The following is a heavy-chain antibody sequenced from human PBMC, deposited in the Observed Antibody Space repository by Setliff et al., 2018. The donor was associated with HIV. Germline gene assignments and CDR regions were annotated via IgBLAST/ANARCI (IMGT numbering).Heavy chain of an antibody. V-gene: IGHV3-11*01. CDR1: GFTFSDYY. J-gene: IGHJ4*02. CDR2: ISSSGSTI. D-gene: IGHD3-3*01. Sequence: GGSLRLSCAASGFTFSDYYMRWIRQAPGKGMEWVSYISSSGSTIYYADSVKGRFTISRDNAKNSLYLQMNSLRAEDTAVYYCASNGFWSGYSTILDYWGQGTLVTVSS. CDR3: ASNGFWSGYSTILDY.